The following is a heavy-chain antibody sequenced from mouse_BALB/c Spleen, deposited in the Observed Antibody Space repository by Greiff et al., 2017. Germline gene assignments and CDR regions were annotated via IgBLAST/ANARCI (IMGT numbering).Heavy chain of an antibody. CDR1: GFSLTSYG. D-gene: IGHD1-2*01. CDR3: ARKDTTATGFAY. CDR2: IWSGGST. V-gene: IGHV2-2*02. J-gene: IGHJ3*01. Sequence: VKLVESGPGLVQPSQSLSITCTVSGFSLTSYGVHWVRQSPGKGLEWLGVIWSGGSTDYNAAFISRLSISKDNSKSQVFFKMNSLQANDTAIYYCARKDTTATGFAYWGQGTLVTVSA.